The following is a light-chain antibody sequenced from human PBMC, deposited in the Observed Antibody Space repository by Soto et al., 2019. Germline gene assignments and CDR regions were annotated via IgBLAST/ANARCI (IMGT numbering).Light chain of an antibody. CDR3: QHYNSYSEA. CDR2: KAS. Sequence: DIQMTQSPSTLSASVGDRVTITCRASQSISNWLAWYQQKPGKAPKFLIFKASNLESGVPSRFSGSGSGTEFTLTISSLQPDDFATYYCQHYNSYSEAFGQGTKVDI. J-gene: IGKJ1*01. CDR1: QSISNW. V-gene: IGKV1-5*03.